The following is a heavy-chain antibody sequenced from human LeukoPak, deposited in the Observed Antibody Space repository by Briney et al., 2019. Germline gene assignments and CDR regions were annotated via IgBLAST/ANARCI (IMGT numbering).Heavy chain of an antibody. J-gene: IGHJ4*02. D-gene: IGHD4-17*01. CDR2: IYYSGSP. CDR3: ARHANDGDYPLDY. V-gene: IGHV4-59*08. Sequence: PSETLSLTCTVSGGSISGYYWSWFRQPPGKGLEWIGYIYYSGSPNYNPSLKSRVTLSVDTSKNQFSLKLSSVTAADTAVYYCARHANDGDYPLDYWGQGTLVTVFS. CDR1: GGSISGYY.